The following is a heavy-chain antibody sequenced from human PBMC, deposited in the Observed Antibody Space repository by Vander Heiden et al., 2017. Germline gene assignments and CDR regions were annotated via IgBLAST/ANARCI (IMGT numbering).Heavy chain of an antibody. D-gene: IGHD3-10*01. CDR1: GFTFSSYA. J-gene: IGHJ4*02. CDR2: ISYDGSNK. V-gene: IGHV3-30*04. CDR3: ARDYYGSGNQPDY. Sequence: QVQLVASGGGVVQPGRSLSLSCAASGFTFSSYAMHWVRQAPGKGLEWVAVISYDGSNKYYADSVKGRFTISRDNPKNTLYLQMNSLRAEDTAVYYCARDYYGSGNQPDYWGQGTLVTVSS.